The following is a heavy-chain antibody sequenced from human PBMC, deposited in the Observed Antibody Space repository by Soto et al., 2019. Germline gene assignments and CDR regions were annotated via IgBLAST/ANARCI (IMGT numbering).Heavy chain of an antibody. V-gene: IGHV3-23*01. D-gene: IGHD3-10*01. J-gene: IGHJ4*02. Sequence: GGSLRLSCAASGFTSSSYSMSWVRQAPGKGLEWVSAISGSGGSTYYADSVKGRFTISRDNSKNTLYLQMNSLRAEDTAVYYCAKDWAPSVPSFDYWGQGTLVTVSS. CDR2: ISGSGGST. CDR1: GFTSSSYS. CDR3: AKDWAPSVPSFDY.